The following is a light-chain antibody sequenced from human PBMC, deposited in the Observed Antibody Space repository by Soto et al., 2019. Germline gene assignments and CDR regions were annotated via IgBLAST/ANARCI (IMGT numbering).Light chain of an antibody. Sequence: EIVLTQSPATLSLSPGERATLSCRASQSVSSSLAWYQQKPGQAPRLLIYDASNRATGIPARFSGSGSGRDFTLTISSLEPEDFAVYYCQQRSNWPLTFGGGTKVEIK. CDR2: DAS. CDR3: QQRSNWPLT. J-gene: IGKJ4*01. V-gene: IGKV3-11*02. CDR1: QSVSSS.